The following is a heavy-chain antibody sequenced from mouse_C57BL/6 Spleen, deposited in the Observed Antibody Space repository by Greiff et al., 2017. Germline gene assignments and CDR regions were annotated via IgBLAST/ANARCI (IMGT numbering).Heavy chain of an antibody. CDR2: INPNNGGT. CDR3: ARKDIYYDYDGGYYAMDY. D-gene: IGHD2-4*01. V-gene: IGHV1-22*01. Sequence: EVQLQQSGPELVKPGASVKMSCKASGYTFTDYNMHWVKQSHGKSLEWIGYINPNNGGTSYNQKFKGKATLTVNKSSSTAYMELRSLTSEDSAVYYCARKDIYYDYDGGYYAMDYWGQGTSVTVSS. J-gene: IGHJ4*01. CDR1: GYTFTDYN.